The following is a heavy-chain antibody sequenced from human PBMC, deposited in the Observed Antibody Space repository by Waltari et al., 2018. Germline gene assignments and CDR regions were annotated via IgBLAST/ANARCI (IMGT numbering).Heavy chain of an antibody. CDR3: ARHGAVATIDY. D-gene: IGHD6-19*01. CDR2: INQRGST. V-gene: IGHV4-34*01. Sequence: QVQLQQWGAGLLKPSETLSLTCAVYGGSFSGYYWSWIRQPPGKGLEWIGEINQRGSTNYNPSLKSRVTISVDTSKNQFSLKLSSVTAADTAVYYCARHGAVATIDYWGQGTLVTVSS. J-gene: IGHJ4*02. CDR1: GGSFSGYY.